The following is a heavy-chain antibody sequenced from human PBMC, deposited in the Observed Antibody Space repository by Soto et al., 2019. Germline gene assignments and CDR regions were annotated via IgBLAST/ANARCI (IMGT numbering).Heavy chain of an antibody. CDR2: ISGSDDST. CDR3: AKRSSSSTFDY. V-gene: IGHV3-23*01. J-gene: IGHJ4*02. D-gene: IGHD6-6*01. CDR1: GFTFSSYA. Sequence: EVQLLESGGGLVQPGESLRLSCAASGFTFSSYAMSWVRQAPGKGLEWVSVISGSDDSTYYADSVKGRFTISRDNSKNPRYLQMNSLRAEDTAVYYCAKRSSSSTFDYWGQGTLVTVSS.